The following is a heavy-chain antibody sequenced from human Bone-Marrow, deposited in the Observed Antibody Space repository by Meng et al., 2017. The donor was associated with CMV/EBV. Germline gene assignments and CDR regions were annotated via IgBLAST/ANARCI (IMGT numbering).Heavy chain of an antibody. CDR2: INHSGST. D-gene: IGHD3-3*01. J-gene: IGHJ2*01. Sequence: SETLSLTCAVYGGSFSGYYWSWIRQPPGKGLEWIGEINHSGSTNYKPSLKSRVTISVDTSKNQFSLKLNSVTAADTAVYYCAREKRFLEWSYWYVDLWGRGTLVPVSS. CDR1: GGSFSGYY. CDR3: AREKRFLEWSYWYVDL. V-gene: IGHV4-34*01.